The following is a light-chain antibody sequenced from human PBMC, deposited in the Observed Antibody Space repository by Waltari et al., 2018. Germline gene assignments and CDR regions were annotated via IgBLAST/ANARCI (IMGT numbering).Light chain of an antibody. CDR3: AAYTSTNTVI. Sequence: QSALTQPASVSGSPGQSITLSCTGTNSDIGYYNYLPWYQQYPGKSPNLMIFDVTRWPSGVSHRFSGSKSGNTASLTISGLQAEDEADYFCAAYTSTNTVIFGGGTKVTVL. V-gene: IGLV2-14*01. J-gene: IGLJ2*01. CDR1: NSDIGYYNY. CDR2: DVT.